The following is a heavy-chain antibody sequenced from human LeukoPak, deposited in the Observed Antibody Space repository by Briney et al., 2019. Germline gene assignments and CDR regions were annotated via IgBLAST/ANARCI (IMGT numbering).Heavy chain of an antibody. CDR3: AREGEIVRGTNEYYYYMDV. V-gene: IGHV1-2*02. J-gene: IGHJ6*03. CDR1: GYTFTDYY. CDR2: INPNSGGT. D-gene: IGHD3-10*01. Sequence: ASVKVSCKASGYTFTDYYMHRVRQAPGQGLEWMGWINPNSGGTNYAQKFQGRVTMTRDTSISTAYMELSRLRSDDTAVYYCAREGEIVRGTNEYYYYMDVWGKGTTVTISS.